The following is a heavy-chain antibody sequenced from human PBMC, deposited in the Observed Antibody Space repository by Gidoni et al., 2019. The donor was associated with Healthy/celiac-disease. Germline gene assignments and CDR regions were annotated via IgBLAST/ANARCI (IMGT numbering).Heavy chain of an antibody. D-gene: IGHD6-13*01. CDR1: GGSFSGYY. CDR2: INHSGST. CDR3: ARVSGSSWPRRNKDAFDI. J-gene: IGHJ3*02. Sequence: QVQLQQWGAGLLKPSETLSLTCAVYGGSFSGYYWSWIRQPPGKGLEWIGEINHSGSTNYNPSLKSRVTISVDTSKNQFSLKLSSVTAADTAVYYCARVSGSSWPRRNKDAFDIWGQGTMVTVSS. V-gene: IGHV4-34*01.